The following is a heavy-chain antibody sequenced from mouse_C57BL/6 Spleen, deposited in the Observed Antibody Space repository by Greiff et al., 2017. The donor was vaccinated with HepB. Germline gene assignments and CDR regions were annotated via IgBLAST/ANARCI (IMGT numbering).Heavy chain of an antibody. Sequence: QVQLQQPGAELVKPGASVKLSCKASGYTFTSYWMQWVKQRPGQGLEWIGEIDPSDSYTNYNQKFKGKATLTVDTSSSTAYMQLSSLTSEDSAVYYCARSAVVARYWYFDVWGTGTTVTVSS. CDR2: IDPSDSYT. V-gene: IGHV1-50*01. J-gene: IGHJ1*03. CDR3: ARSAVVARYWYFDV. CDR1: GYTFTSYW. D-gene: IGHD1-1*01.